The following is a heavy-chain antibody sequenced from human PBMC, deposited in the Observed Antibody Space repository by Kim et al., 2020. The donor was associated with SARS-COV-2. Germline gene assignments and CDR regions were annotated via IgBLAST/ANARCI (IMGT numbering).Heavy chain of an antibody. CDR3: ARSAVAGPATFDL. D-gene: IGHD6-19*01. V-gene: IGHV3-53*01. J-gene: IGHJ1*01. CDR2: IYIGGST. Sequence: GGSLRLSCAASGFIVNNTYMSWVRQAPGKGLEWVSVIYIGGSTYYADSVKGRFTISRDSSKNKLYLQMNDLIFEDPAVYYCARSAVAGPATFDLWGQGASVTVSA. CDR1: GFIVNNTY.